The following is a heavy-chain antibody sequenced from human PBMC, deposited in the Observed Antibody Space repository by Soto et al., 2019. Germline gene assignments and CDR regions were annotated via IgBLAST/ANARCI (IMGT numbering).Heavy chain of an antibody. CDR2: INSDSSSV. D-gene: IGHD2-2*01. Sequence: GGSLRLSCAASGFTFSSYWMSWVRQAPGKGLEWVSYINSDSSSVFYADSVKGRFTISRDNAKNSLYLQMNSLRAEDTALYYCKSSTSPDAYWGQGTLVTVSS. V-gene: IGHV3-48*01. CDR3: KSSTSPDAY. CDR1: GFTFSSYW. J-gene: IGHJ4*02.